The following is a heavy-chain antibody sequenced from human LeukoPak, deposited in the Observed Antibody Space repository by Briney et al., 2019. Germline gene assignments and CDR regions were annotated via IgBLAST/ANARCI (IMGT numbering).Heavy chain of an antibody. CDR1: GGSISSSSYY. CDR2: IYYSGST. D-gene: IGHD2-15*01. CDR3: ARDEDGYCSGGSCSYVGY. J-gene: IGHJ4*02. V-gene: IGHV4-39*02. Sequence: SETLSLTCTVSGGSISSSSYYWGWIRQPPGKGLEWIGSIYYSGSTYYNPSLKSRVTISVDTSKNQFSLKLSSVTAADTAVYYCARDEDGYCSGGSCSYVGYWGQGTLVTVSS.